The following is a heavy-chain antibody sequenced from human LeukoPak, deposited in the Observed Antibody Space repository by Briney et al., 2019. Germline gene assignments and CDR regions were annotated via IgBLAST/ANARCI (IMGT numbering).Heavy chain of an antibody. V-gene: IGHV3-30-3*01. CDR3: ARDVRYDSSGYLPY. CDR2: ISYDGRIK. CDR1: GFTFSSYA. Sequence: GRSLRLSCTASGFTFSSYAIHWVRQAPGKGLEWVSFISYDGRIKYYADSVKGRLTISRDNSKNTLSLQMNSLRAEDTAVYYCARDVRYDSSGYLPYWGQGTLVTVSS. J-gene: IGHJ4*02. D-gene: IGHD3-22*01.